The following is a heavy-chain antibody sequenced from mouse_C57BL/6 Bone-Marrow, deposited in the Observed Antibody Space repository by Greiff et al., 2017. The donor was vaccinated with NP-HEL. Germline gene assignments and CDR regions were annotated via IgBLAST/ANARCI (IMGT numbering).Heavy chain of an antibody. CDR3: ARNTPHYYGSSYGGYFDV. D-gene: IGHD1-1*01. Sequence: VQLVESGPGLVQPSQSLSITCTVSGFSLTSYGVHWVRQSPGKGLEWLGVIWSGGSTDYNAAFISRLSISKDNSKSQVFFKMNSLQADDTAIYYCARNTPHYYGSSYGGYFDVWGTGTTVTVSS. CDR1: GFSLTSYG. CDR2: IWSGGST. J-gene: IGHJ1*03. V-gene: IGHV2-2*01.